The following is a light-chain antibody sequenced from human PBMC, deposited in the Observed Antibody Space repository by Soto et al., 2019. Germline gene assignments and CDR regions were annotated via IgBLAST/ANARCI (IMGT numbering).Light chain of an antibody. CDR2: GAS. J-gene: IGKJ1*01. CDR3: LQHNTYPWT. V-gene: IGKV1-17*03. CDR1: QDINNY. Sequence: IQMTQSPSAMSASVGDRVTITCRASQDINNYLAWFQQKPGKVPKRLIYGASSLQSGVPSRFGGSGSGTEFTLTISSLQPEDFATYFCLQHNTYPWTFGQGTKVDIK.